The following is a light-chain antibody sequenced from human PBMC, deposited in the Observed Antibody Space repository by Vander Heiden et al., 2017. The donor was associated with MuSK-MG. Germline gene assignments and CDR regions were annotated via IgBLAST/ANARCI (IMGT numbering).Light chain of an antibody. CDR1: QGISNS. CDR2: AAS. CDR3: QQHDSSPSLT. V-gene: IGKV1-NL1*01. J-gene: IGKJ4*01. Sequence: DIQMTPSPSSLSASVGDRVTITCRASQGISNSLAWYQQKPGKAPKLLLYAASRLESGVPSRFSGSGSGTAYTLTISSLQPADFAAYYCQQHDSSPSLTFGGGTKVEIK.